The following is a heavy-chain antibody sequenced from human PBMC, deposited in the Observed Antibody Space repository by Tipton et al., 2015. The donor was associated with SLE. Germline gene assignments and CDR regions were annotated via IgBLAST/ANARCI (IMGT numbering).Heavy chain of an antibody. CDR1: GGSFSGYY. D-gene: IGHD2-15*01. CDR2: INHSGST. J-gene: IGHJ4*02. CDR3: ARLLSSDY. Sequence: LRLSCAVYGGSFSGYYWSWIRQPPGKGLEWIGEINHSGSTNYNPSLKSRVTISVDTSKNQFSLKLSSVTAADTAVYYCARLLSSDYWGQGTLVTVSS. V-gene: IGHV4-34*01.